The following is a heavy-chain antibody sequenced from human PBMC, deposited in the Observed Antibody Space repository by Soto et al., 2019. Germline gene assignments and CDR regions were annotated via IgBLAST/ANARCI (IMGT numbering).Heavy chain of an antibody. V-gene: IGHV4-59*08. J-gene: IGHJ6*02. D-gene: IGHD3-10*01. CDR2: IYYSGST. CDR3: ARSSGSGSYASYYYGMDV. Sequence: QVQLQESGPGLVKPSETLSLTCTVSGGSISSYYWSWIRQPPGKGLEWIGYIYYSGSTNYNPSLKSRVTLSVDTSKNQFSLKLSSVTAADTAVYYCARSSGSGSYASYYYGMDVWGQGTTVTVSS. CDR1: GGSISSYY.